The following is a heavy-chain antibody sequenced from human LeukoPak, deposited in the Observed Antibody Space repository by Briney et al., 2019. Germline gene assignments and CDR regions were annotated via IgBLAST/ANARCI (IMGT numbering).Heavy chain of an antibody. V-gene: IGHV3-33*01. CDR1: GFTFSSYG. CDR2: IWYDGSNK. D-gene: IGHD3/OR15-3a*01. Sequence: GRSLRLSCAASGFTFSSYGMHWVRQAPGKGLEWVAVIWYDGSNKYYADSVKGRFTISRDNSKNTLYLQMNSLRAEDTAVYYCARDGVGTSLDYWGQGTLVTVSS. CDR3: ARDGVGTSLDY. J-gene: IGHJ4*02.